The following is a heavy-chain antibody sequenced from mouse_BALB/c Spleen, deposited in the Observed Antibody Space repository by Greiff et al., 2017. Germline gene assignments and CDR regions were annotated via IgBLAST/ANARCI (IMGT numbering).Heavy chain of an antibody. CDR1: GDSITSGY. CDR3: ARHYYGSSYYAMDY. Sequence: EVKLMESGPSLVKPSQTLSLTCSVTGDSITSGYWNWIRKFPGNKLEYMGYISYSGSTYYNPSLKSRISITRDTSKNQYYLQLNSVTTEDTATYYCARHYYGSSYYAMDYWGQGTSVTVSS. V-gene: IGHV3-8*02. CDR2: ISYSGST. J-gene: IGHJ4*01. D-gene: IGHD1-1*01.